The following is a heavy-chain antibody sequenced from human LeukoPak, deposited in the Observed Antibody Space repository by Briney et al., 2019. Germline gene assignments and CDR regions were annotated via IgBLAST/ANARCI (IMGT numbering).Heavy chain of an antibody. CDR1: GGSFSGYY. J-gene: IGHJ6*03. D-gene: IGHD2-15*01. Sequence: SETLSLTCAVYGGSFSGYYWSWIRQPPGKGLEWIGEINHSGSTNYNPSLKSRVTISVDTSKNQFSLKLSSVTAADTAVYYCGRYVLSGGSVGYYYYYMDVWGKGTTVTVSS. CDR3: GRYVLSGGSVGYYYYYMDV. CDR2: INHSGST. V-gene: IGHV4-34*01.